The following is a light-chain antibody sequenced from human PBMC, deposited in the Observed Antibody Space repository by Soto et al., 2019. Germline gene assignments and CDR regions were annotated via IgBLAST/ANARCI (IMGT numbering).Light chain of an antibody. Sequence: ALTQPLSVSGSPGQSVTISCTGTTTNVATYNYVSWYQHHPGKAPKLILYNVSERPSGVSDRFSGSKSGNAASLTISGLQADDEADYYCCSYEGSSNWLFGGGTKLTVL. V-gene: IGLV2-11*01. CDR3: CSYEGSSNWL. CDR1: TTNVATYNY. CDR2: NVS. J-gene: IGLJ3*02.